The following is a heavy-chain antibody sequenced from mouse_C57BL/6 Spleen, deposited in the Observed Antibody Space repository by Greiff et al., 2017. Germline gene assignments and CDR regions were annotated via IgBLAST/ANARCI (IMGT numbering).Heavy chain of an antibody. CDR1: GYSITSGYY. V-gene: IGHV3-6*01. D-gene: IGHD2-3*01. CDR2: ISYDGSN. CDR3: ARDPDGYYTWFAY. Sequence: EVKLQESGPGLVKPSQSLSLTCSVTGYSITSGYYWNWIRQFPGNKLEWMGYISYDGSNNYNPSLKNRISITRDTSKNQFFLKLNSVTTEDTATYYCARDPDGYYTWFAYWGQGTLVTVSA. J-gene: IGHJ3*01.